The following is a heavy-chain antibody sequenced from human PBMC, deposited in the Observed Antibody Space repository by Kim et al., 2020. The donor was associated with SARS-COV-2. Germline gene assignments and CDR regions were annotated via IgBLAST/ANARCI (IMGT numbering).Heavy chain of an antibody. Sequence: KYYSTSLKTRLTISKDTSKNQVVLTMTNMDPVDTATYYCAASGRGLDFDYWGQGTLVTVSS. V-gene: IGHV2-70*01. CDR2: K. J-gene: IGHJ4*02. D-gene: IGHD2-15*01. CDR3: AASGRGLDFDY.